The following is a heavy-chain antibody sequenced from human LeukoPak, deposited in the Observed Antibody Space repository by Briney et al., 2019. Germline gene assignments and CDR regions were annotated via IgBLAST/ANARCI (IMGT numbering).Heavy chain of an antibody. V-gene: IGHV3-21*01. D-gene: IGHD6-19*01. CDR3: ASSGFSSGWYEPYYFDY. CDR1: GFTFSSYS. J-gene: IGHJ4*02. CDR2: ISSSSSYI. Sequence: GGSLRLSCAASGFTFSSYSMNWVRQAPGKGLEWVSSISSSSSYIYYADSVKGRFTISRDNAKNSLYLQMSSLRAEDTAVYYCASSGFSSGWYEPYYFDYWGQGTLVTVSS.